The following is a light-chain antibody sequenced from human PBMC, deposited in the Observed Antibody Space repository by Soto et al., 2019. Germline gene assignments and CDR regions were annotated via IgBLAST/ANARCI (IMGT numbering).Light chain of an antibody. V-gene: IGLV1-51*01. CDR2: DNY. J-gene: IGLJ3*02. CDR1: SSNIGNNY. CDR3: ASWDTSLSVVM. Sequence: QSVLTQPPSVSAAPGQKVTISCSGSSSNIGNNYVSWYQQLPGAAPKLLIYDNYIRPSGIPDRFSASKSGTSATLGITGLQTGDAADYYCASWDTSLSVVMFGGGTKLTVL.